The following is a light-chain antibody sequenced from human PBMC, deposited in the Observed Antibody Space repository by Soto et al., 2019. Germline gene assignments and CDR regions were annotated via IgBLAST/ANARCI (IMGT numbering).Light chain of an antibody. Sequence: EIVMTQSPATLSLSPGERTTLSCRASQSVGSFLAWYQQTNGQAPRLLLYGASTRVTGSAARISGSGSGTELTLPLSRLQSEDFLFYYCQQYNNWPWTFGQGTKVDIK. J-gene: IGKJ1*01. CDR1: QSVGSF. V-gene: IGKV3-15*01. CDR3: QQYNNWPWT. CDR2: GAS.